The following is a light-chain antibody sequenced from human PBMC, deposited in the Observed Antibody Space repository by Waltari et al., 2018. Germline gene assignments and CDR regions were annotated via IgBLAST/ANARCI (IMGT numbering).Light chain of an antibody. CDR1: NIGSKR. CDR2: NNS. V-gene: IGLV3-21*04. CDR3: QVWDHSGIDTYV. Sequence: SYVLTQPPSVSVAPGKTARVTCGGHNIGSKRVHWYQQRPGQAPVLVISNNSDRPSVIPERFSGSNAEKTATLTISRVEAGDEADYYCQVWDHSGIDTYVFGAGTKVTVL. J-gene: IGLJ1*01.